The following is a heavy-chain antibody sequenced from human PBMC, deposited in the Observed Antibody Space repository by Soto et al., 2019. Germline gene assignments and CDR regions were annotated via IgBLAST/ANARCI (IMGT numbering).Heavy chain of an antibody. J-gene: IGHJ5*02. CDR2: IYYSGST. V-gene: IGHV4-59*01. Sequence: LSLTCTVSGGSISSYYWSWIRQPPGKALVGIGYIYYSGSTNYNPSLKSRVTISVDTSKNQFSLKLSSVTAEDTAVYYCARVNYDSSGYGLVSWLDAWGQGTLVTVSS. CDR1: GGSISSYY. D-gene: IGHD3-22*01. CDR3: ARVNYDSSGYGLVSWLDA.